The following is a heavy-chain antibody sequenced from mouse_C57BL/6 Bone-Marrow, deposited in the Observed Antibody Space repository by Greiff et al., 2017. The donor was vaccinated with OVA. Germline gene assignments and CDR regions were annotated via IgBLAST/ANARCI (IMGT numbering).Heavy chain of an antibody. V-gene: IGHV1-15*01. D-gene: IGHD2-5*01. J-gene: IGHJ4*01. CDR3: TREGYSNYYYAMDY. CDR2: IDPETGCT. CDR1: GYTFTDYE. Sequence: VQLQQSGAELVRPGASVTLSCKASGYTFTDYEMHWVKQTPVHGLEWIGAIDPETGCTAYNQKFKGKAILTADKSSSTAYMELRSLTSEDSAVYYCTREGYSNYYYAMDYWGQGTSVTVSS.